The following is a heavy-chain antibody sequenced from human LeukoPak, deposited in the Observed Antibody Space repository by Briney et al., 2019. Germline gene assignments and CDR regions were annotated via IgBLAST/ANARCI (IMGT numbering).Heavy chain of an antibody. CDR3: ARDLWLGKGGFDP. CDR2: IKQDGSEK. J-gene: IGHJ5*02. V-gene: IGHV3-7*01. D-gene: IGHD3-10*01. Sequence: PGGSLRVSCAVPGFTFIRYWMSWVRQAPVKGLEWVANIKQDGSEKYYVDSVKGRFTISRDNAKNSLYLQMNSLRDEDTAVYYCARDLWLGKGGFDPWGQGTLVTVSS. CDR1: GFTFIRYW.